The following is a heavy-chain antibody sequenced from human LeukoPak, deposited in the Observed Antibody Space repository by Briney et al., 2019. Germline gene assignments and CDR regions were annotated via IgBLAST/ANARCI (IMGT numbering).Heavy chain of an antibody. J-gene: IGHJ4*02. D-gene: IGHD2-15*01. CDR2: ISGRSDDI. Sequence: GGSLRLSCVASGFTFGDYNMNWVRQAPGKGLEWVASISGRSDDIYYADSVKGRFTISRRNTKNSLYLQMNSLRAEDTAVYHCAREGRCISVWCSGGSCYDFDSWGQGTLVTVSS. CDR3: AREGRCISVWCSGGSCYDFDS. V-gene: IGHV3-21*01. CDR1: GFTFGDYN.